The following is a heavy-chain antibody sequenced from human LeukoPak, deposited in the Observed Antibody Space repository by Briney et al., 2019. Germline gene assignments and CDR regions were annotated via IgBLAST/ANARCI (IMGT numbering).Heavy chain of an antibody. CDR2: ISYDGSNK. CDR3: AARAYFDY. V-gene: IGHV3-30-3*01. J-gene: IGHJ4*02. Sequence: QPGGSLRLSCAASGFTFSSYAMHWVLQAPGKGLEWVAVISYDGSNKYYADSVKGRFTISRDNSKNTLYLQMNSLRAEDTAVYYCAARAYFDYWGQGTLVTVSS. CDR1: GFTFSSYA.